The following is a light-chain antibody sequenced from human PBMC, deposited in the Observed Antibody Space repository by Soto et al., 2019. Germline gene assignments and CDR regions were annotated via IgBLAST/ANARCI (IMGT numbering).Light chain of an antibody. CDR2: LGS. CDR1: QSHLHSNGYNY. J-gene: IGKJ1*01. CDR3: MQALQTPWT. Sequence: DIVMTQSPLSLPVTPGEPASISCRSSQSHLHSNGYNYLDWYLQKPGQSPQLLIYLGSNRASGVPDRFSGSGSGTDFTLKISRVEPEDVGVYYCMQALQTPWTFGQGTKVEIK. V-gene: IGKV2-28*01.